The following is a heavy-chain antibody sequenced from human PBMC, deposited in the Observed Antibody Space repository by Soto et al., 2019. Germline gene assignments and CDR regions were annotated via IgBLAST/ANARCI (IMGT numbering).Heavy chain of an antibody. D-gene: IGHD1-26*01. J-gene: IGHJ4*02. CDR2: ISGYNGHT. CDR1: GYTFTDYG. Sequence: GASVKVSCKASGYTFTDYGITWVRQAPGQGLEWMGWISGYNGHTNYAQKVQGRVTMTTDTSTGTAYMELRSLRSDDTAVYYCARVGATTGKTSNDYWGQGTLVTVS. V-gene: IGHV1-18*01. CDR3: ARVGATTGKTSNDY.